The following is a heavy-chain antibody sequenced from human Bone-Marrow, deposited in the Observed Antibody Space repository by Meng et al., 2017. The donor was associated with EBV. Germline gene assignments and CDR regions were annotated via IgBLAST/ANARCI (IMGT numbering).Heavy chain of an antibody. V-gene: IGHV4-59*01. J-gene: IGHJ4*02. CDR1: GGSISSYY. Sequence: VQLQESGPGLVKPPETLSLTCTVSGGSISSYYWSWIRQPPGKGLEWIGYIYYSGSTNYNPSLKSRVTISVDTSKNQFSLKLSSVTAADTAVYYCARDHNPSLHGYGFDYWGQGTLVTVSS. CDR2: IYYSGST. CDR3: ARDHNPSLHGYGFDY. D-gene: IGHD5-12*01.